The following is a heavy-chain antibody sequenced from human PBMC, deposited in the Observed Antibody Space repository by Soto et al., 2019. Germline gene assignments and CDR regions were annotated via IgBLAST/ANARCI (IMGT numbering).Heavy chain of an antibody. Sequence: GASVKVSCKASGYTFSSYDINWVRQASGQGLEWMGWMNPNSGNTGYAQKFQGRVSMTRNNSITTAYMELSSLTSEDTAVYYCARSSRDYWGQGTLVTVSS. J-gene: IGHJ4*02. CDR2: MNPNSGNT. V-gene: IGHV1-8*01. D-gene: IGHD6-6*01. CDR3: ARSSRDY. CDR1: GYTFSSYD.